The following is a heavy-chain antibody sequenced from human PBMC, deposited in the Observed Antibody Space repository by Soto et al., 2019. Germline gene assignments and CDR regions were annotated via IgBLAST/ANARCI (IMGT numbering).Heavy chain of an antibody. D-gene: IGHD4-4*01. CDR3: AKDRLTTVTTWSFDY. CDR1: GFTFTYYA. Sequence: EVQLLESGGGLVQPGGSLRLSCAASGFTFTYYAMTWVRQAPGKGLEWVSAISGGNGGTFYADSVKGRVTISRDNSKNTLDLQMNSLRAEATAVYYCAKDRLTTVTTWSFDYWGQGTLVTVSS. CDR2: ISGGNGGT. J-gene: IGHJ4*02. V-gene: IGHV3-23*01.